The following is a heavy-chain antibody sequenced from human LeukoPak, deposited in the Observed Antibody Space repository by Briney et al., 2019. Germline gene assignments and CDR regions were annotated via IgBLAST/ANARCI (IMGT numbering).Heavy chain of an antibody. Sequence: PGGSLRLSCAASGFTFSSYWMSWVRQAPGKGLEWVAKMKGSEEYYVESVKGRFTISRDNAKNSLYLQMNSLRVDDTAVYYCTRWARYCGEWSCYSWFDPWGQGTLVTVSS. D-gene: IGHD2-21*01. J-gene: IGHJ5*02. CDR2: MKGSEE. CDR3: TRWARYCGEWSCYSWFDP. CDR1: GFTFSSYW. V-gene: IGHV3-7*01.